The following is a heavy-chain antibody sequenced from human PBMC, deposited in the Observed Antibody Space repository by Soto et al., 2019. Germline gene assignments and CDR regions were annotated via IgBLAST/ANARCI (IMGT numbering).Heavy chain of an antibody. CDR3: NKKTYTSRYAYYGMDV. Sequence: GGSLRLSCTTSGFTFGDYAMSWSRQAPGKGLEWVGVIRSKAYGGTTDYAASVKGRFTISRDDSKSIAYLQMNSLKSEDTGVYYCNKKTYTSRYAYYGMDVWRHGTTVTVSS. V-gene: IGHV3-49*03. CDR2: IRSKAYGGTT. J-gene: IGHJ6*02. D-gene: IGHD6-13*01. CDR1: GFTFGDYA.